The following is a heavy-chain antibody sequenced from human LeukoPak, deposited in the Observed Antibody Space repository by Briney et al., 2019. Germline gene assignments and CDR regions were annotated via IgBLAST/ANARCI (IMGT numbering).Heavy chain of an antibody. D-gene: IGHD2-8*01. CDR2: ISSSSSTI. V-gene: IGHV3-48*01. J-gene: IGHJ4*02. CDR1: GFTFSSYA. Sequence: GGSLRLSCAASGFTFSSYAMNWVRQAPGKGLEWVSYISSSSSTIYYADSVKGRFTISRDNAKNSLYLQMNSLRAEDTAVYYCARARTGVGRNFDYWGQGTLVTASS. CDR3: ARARTGVGRNFDY.